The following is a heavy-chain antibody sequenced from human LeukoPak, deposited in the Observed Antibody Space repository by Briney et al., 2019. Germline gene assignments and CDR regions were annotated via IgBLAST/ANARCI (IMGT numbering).Heavy chain of an antibody. CDR3: ARPPSITNPYYGMDV. V-gene: IGHV3-48*03. D-gene: IGHD3-3*01. Sequence: GSLRLSCAASGFTFSHYEMNWVRQAPGKGLEWVSYISDSGGAIYYADSVKGRFTISRDNAKNSLYLQMNSLRAEDTAVYYCARPPSITNPYYGMDVWGQGTTVTVSS. CDR1: GFTFSHYE. CDR2: ISDSGGAI. J-gene: IGHJ6*02.